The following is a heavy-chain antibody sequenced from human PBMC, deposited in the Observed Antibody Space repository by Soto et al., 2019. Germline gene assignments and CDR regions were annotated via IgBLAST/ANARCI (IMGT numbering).Heavy chain of an antibody. CDR2: ISYSGST. J-gene: IGHJ3*01. CDR3: ARSAQWDGFDP. D-gene: IGHD2-8*01. Sequence: QVQLQESGPGLVRPSQTLSRTCTVSAGSISTINYYWSWIRQHPEKGLEWIGYISYSGSTFYHSSLKSRVTISVETSKKQCSLTLTSVTAADTAVYYCARSAQWDGFDPWGQGTMVTVSS. CDR1: AGSISTINYY. V-gene: IGHV4-31*03.